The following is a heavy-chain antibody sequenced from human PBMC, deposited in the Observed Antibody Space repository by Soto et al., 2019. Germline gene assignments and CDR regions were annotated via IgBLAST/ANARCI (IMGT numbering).Heavy chain of an antibody. CDR1: GVTFSSYP. J-gene: IGHJ4*02. V-gene: IGHV1-69*01. CDR2: IIPITGTI. D-gene: IGHD6-6*01. Sequence: QVQLVQSGAEVKKAGSSVKVSCKASGVTFSSYPISWVRQAPGQGLEWMGGIIPITGTIQYAQKFQGRLTVTADESTTTAYMELVSLESADTAVYYCARLWDSSHGFTFDYWGQGTLVTVSS. CDR3: ARLWDSSHGFTFDY.